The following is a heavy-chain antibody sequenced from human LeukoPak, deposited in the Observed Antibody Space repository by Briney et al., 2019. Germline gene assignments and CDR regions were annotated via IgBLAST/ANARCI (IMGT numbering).Heavy chain of an antibody. CDR2: IYTSGST. V-gene: IGHV4-4*09. D-gene: IGHD3-3*01. J-gene: IGHJ5*02. CDR3: ARLGDFWSGYYQGGLGSGSWFDP. Sequence: SETLSLTCTVSGGSISSYYWGWIRQPPGKGLEWIGYIYTSGSTNYNPSLKSRVTISVDTSKNQFSLKLSSVTAADTAVYYCARLGDFWSGYYQGGLGSGSWFDPWGQGTLVTVSS. CDR1: GGSISSYY.